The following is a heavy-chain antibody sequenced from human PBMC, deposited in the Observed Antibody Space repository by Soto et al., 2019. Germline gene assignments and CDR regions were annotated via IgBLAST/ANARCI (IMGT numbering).Heavy chain of an antibody. V-gene: IGHV3-23*01. D-gene: IGHD6-6*01. J-gene: IGHJ4*02. CDR3: AKNWDTTSSSSSH. CDR2: ISGTGGST. CDR1: GFTFSTYA. Sequence: EVQLLESVGCLVHPGGSLNVSCAASGFTFSTYAMSWVRQAPGKGLEWVSAISGTGGSTYYADSVKGRFTISRDNSKNTLYLQMNSLRAEDTAVYYCAKNWDTTSSSSSHWGQGTLVTVSS.